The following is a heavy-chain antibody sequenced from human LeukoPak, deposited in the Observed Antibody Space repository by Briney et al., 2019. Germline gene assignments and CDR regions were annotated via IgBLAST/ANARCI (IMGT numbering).Heavy chain of an antibody. CDR3: ARHAEESFDAFDI. CDR1: GGSISSGAYY. J-gene: IGHJ3*02. D-gene: IGHD1-26*01. Sequence: SETLSLTCTVSGGSISSGAYYWSWIRQPPGKGLEWIGYIYYSGRTYYKPSLRSRVTISVDRSRNHFSLKLTSVTAADTAGYYCARHAEESFDAFDIWGQGTMVTVSS. V-gene: IGHV4-30-4*01. CDR2: IYYSGRT.